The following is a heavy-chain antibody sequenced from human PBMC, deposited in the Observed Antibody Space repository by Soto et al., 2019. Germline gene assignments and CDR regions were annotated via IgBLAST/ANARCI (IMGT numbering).Heavy chain of an antibody. V-gene: IGHV3-48*02. CDR3: VAASSRAEYFQH. CDR2: ISSSSSTI. CDR1: GFTFSSYS. J-gene: IGHJ1*01. Sequence: PGGSLRLSCAASGFTFSSYSMNWVRQAPGKGLEWVSYISSSSSTIYYADSVKGRFTISRDNAKNSLYLQMNSLRDEDTAVYYGVAASSRAEYFQHWGQGTLVTVSS. D-gene: IGHD6-13*01.